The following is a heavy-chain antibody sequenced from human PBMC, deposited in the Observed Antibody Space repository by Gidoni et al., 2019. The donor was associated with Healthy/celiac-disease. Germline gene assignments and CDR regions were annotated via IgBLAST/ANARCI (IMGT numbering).Heavy chain of an antibody. CDR1: GGSISRGGYY. Sequence: QVQLQESGPGLVKPSQTLSLTCTVSGGSISRGGYYWSWIRQHPGKGLEWIGYIYYSGSTYYNPSLKSRVTISVDTSKNQFSLKLSSVTAADTAVYYCARDAYGYPSDAFDIWGQGTMVTVSS. CDR3: ARDAYGYPSDAFDI. CDR2: IYYSGST. D-gene: IGHD5-18*01. V-gene: IGHV4-31*03. J-gene: IGHJ3*02.